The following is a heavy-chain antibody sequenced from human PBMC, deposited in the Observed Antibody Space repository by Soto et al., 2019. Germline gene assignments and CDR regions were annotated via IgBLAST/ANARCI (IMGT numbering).Heavy chain of an antibody. V-gene: IGHV1-69*04. J-gene: IGHJ4*02. CDR2: IIPILGIA. D-gene: IGHD3-9*01. CDR3: ARDRPHRLNGYYPFDY. CDR1: GGTFSSYT. Sequence: ASXKVSCKASGGTFSSYTISWVRQAPGQGLEWMGRIIPILGIANYAQKFQGRVTITADKSTRTAYMELSSLRSEDTAVYYCARDRPHRLNGYYPFDYWGQGTLVTVSS.